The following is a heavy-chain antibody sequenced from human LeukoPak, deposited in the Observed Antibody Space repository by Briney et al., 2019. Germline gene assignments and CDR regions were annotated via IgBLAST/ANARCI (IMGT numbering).Heavy chain of an antibody. Sequence: PGGSLRLSCAASGFTFSSYWMYWVRQAPGKGLEWVSAISGSGESTYSADSVKGRFTISRDNSKNTLYLQMNSLRAEDTAVYYCASGYSSSWSRSALGYWGQGTLVTVSS. CDR1: GFTFSSYW. D-gene: IGHD6-13*01. CDR2: ISGSGEST. V-gene: IGHV3-23*01. J-gene: IGHJ4*02. CDR3: ASGYSSSWSRSALGY.